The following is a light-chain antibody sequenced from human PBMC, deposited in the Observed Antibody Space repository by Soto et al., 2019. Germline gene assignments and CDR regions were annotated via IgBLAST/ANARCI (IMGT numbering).Light chain of an antibody. CDR1: QSLLHSNGYDY. CDR3: MQALQSPIT. CDR2: LGS. J-gene: IGKJ5*01. V-gene: IGKV2-28*01. Sequence: DIVMTQSPLSLPVTPGEPSSISFISSQSLLHSNGYDYLDWYLQKPGQSPQLLIYLGSTRASGVPDRFSGSGSGTDFTLKISRVEAEDVGVYYCMQALQSPITFGQGTRLEIK.